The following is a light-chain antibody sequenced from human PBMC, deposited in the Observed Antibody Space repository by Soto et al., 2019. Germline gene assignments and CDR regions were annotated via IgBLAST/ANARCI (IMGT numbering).Light chain of an antibody. V-gene: IGLV2-14*01. J-gene: IGLJ1*01. CDR3: SSYTSSSTEF. CDR2: DVN. CDR1: RSDVGAYNY. Sequence: QSALTQPASLSGAPGQSIPLSCTGTRSDVGAYNYVSWYQQHPGKAPKLMIYDVNNRPSGGSNRFSGSKSGNTASLTISGLQAEDEADYYCSSYTSSSTEFFGTGTKVTVL.